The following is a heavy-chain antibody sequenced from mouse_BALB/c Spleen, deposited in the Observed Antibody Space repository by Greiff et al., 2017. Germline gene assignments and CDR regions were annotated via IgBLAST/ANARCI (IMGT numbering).Heavy chain of an antibody. CDR2: ISSGGSYT. CDR3: ARHEAPRAMDY. V-gene: IGHV5-6*01. Sequence: EVKLMESGGDLVKPGGSLKLSCAASGFTFSSYGMSWVRQTPDKRLEWVATISSGGSYTYYPDSVKGRFTISRDNAKNTLYLQMSSLKSEDTAMYYCARHEAPRAMDYWGQGTSVTVSS. CDR1: GFTFSSYG. J-gene: IGHJ4*01.